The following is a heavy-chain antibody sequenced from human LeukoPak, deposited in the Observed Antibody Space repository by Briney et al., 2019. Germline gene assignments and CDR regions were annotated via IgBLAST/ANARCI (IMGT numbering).Heavy chain of an antibody. V-gene: IGHV3-21*01. CDR1: EFTFSSYS. J-gene: IGHJ6*03. Sequence: GGSLRLSCAASEFTFSSYSMNWVRQAPGKGLEWVSSISSSSSYIYYADSVKGRFTISRDNAKNSLYLQMNSLRAEDTAVYYCASFSYYYDSSGYVGGDYYMDVWGKGTTVTVSS. D-gene: IGHD3-22*01. CDR3: ASFSYYYDSSGYVGGDYYMDV. CDR2: ISSSSSYI.